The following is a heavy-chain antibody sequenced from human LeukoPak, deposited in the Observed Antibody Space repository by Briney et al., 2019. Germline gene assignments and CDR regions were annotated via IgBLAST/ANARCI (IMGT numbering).Heavy chain of an antibody. V-gene: IGHV4-4*07. CDR2: IYSSGST. Sequence: ASETLSLTCTVSGGSISSYYWSWIRQPAGKGLEWIGHIYSSGSTNYNPSLKSRVTISVDTSKDQFSLKLTSVTAADTAVYYCARAAAYDFWSGYSSSHDYWGQGTLVTVSS. CDR1: GGSISSYY. D-gene: IGHD3-3*01. J-gene: IGHJ4*02. CDR3: ARAAAYDFWSGYSSSHDY.